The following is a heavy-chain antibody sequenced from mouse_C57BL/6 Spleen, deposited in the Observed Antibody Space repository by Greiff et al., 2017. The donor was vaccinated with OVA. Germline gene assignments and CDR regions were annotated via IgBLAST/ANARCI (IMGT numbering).Heavy chain of an antibody. CDR1: GYTFTSYW. V-gene: IGHV1-50*01. J-gene: IGHJ2*01. CDR2: IDPSDSYT. CDR3: ATED. Sequence: QVQLKQPGAELVKPGASVKLSCKASGYTFTSYWMQWVKQRPGQGLEWIGEIDPSDSYTNYNQQFKGKATLTVDTSSSTAYMQLSSLASEDSAVYYCATEDWGQGTTLTVSS.